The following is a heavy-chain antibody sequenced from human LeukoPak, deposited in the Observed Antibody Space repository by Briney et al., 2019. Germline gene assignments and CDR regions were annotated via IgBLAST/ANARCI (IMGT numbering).Heavy chain of an antibody. CDR3: ARGLQYNDAFDI. V-gene: IGHV3-21*01. Sequence: GGSLRLSCAASGFTFSSYAMSWVRQAPGKGLEWVSTISIASTHILYADSVKGRFTISRDNAKNSLHLQMNSLRVEDTAVYYCARGLQYNDAFDIWGQGTMVTVSS. CDR2: ISIASTHI. J-gene: IGHJ3*02. CDR1: GFTFSSYA. D-gene: IGHD1-1*01.